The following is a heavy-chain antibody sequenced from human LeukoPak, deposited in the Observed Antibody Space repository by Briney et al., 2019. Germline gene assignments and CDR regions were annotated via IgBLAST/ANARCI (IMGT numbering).Heavy chain of an antibody. CDR2: VYGGGNT. CDR1: GFTVANDR. V-gene: IGHV3-53*01. D-gene: IGHD3-9*01. J-gene: IGHJ5*02. Sequence: PGGSLRLSCAASGFTVANDRMSWVRQPPGKGLEWVSTVYGGGNTAYTDSVKGRFTISRDTSKNTLLLQMNSLRAEDTAVYYCARDYTGYFPWGQGTLVIVSS. CDR3: ARDYTGYFP.